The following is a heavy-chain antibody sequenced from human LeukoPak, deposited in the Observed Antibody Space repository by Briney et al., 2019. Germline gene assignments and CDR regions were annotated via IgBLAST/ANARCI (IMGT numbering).Heavy chain of an antibody. CDR2: INPNSGGT. CDR1: GYTFTCYY. J-gene: IGHJ6*02. CDR3: ARVTIFGVVGYYYGMDV. V-gene: IGHV1-2*06. Sequence: GASVKVSCKASGYTFTCYYMHWVRQASGQGLEWMGRINPNSGGTNYAQKFQGRVTMTRDTSISTAYMELSRLRSDDTAVYYCARVTIFGVVGYYYGMDVWGQGTTVTVSS. D-gene: IGHD3-3*01.